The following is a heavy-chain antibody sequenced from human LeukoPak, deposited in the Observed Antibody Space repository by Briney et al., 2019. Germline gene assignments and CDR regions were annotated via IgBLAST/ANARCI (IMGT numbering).Heavy chain of an antibody. CDR1: GGTFSSYT. J-gene: IGHJ4*02. V-gene: IGHV1-69*04. CDR2: IIPILGIA. D-gene: IGHD2-15*01. Sequence: GFSVKVSCKASGGTFSSYTISWVRQAPGQGLEWMGRIIPILGIANYAQKFQGRVTITADKSTSTAYMELSSLRSEDTAVYYCARDPNIVVVGRPNYFDYWGQGTLVTVSS. CDR3: ARDPNIVVVGRPNYFDY.